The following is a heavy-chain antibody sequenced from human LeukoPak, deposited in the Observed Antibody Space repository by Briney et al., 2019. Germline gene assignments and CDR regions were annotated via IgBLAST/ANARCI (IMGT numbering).Heavy chain of an antibody. J-gene: IGHJ6*03. CDR1: GGTFSSYA. CDR3: ARESPITISSSATDYYYYMDV. CDR2: IIPIFGTA. V-gene: IGHV1-69*05. Sequence: GASVKVSCKASGGTFSSYAISWVRQAPGQGLEWMGGIIPIFGTANYTQKFQGRVTITTDESTSTAYMELSSLRSEDTAVYNCARESPITISSSATDYYYYMDVWGKGTTVTVSS. D-gene: IGHD3-9*01.